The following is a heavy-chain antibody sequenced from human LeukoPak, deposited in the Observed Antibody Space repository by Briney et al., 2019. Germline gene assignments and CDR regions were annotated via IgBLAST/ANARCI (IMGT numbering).Heavy chain of an antibody. CDR3: ARDELAAAGNKYFYYGMDV. V-gene: IGHV1-18*01. J-gene: IGHJ6*02. Sequence: VSVKVSCKASGYTFTSYGISWVRQAPGQGLEWMGWISAYNGNTNYAQKLQGRVTMTTDTSTSTAYMELRSLRSDDTAVYYCARDELAAAGNKYFYYGMDVWGQGTTVTVSS. CDR2: ISAYNGNT. CDR1: GYTFTSYG. D-gene: IGHD6-13*01.